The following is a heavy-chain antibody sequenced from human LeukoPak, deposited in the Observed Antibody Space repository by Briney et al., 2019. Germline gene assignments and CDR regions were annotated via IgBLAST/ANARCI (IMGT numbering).Heavy chain of an antibody. Sequence: SETLSLTCTVSGGSISSYYWSWIREPPGKGLEWIGYIYYSGSTNYNPSLKSRVTISVDTSKNQFSLHLQSVTPEDTAVYYCARALSDEEDIVLKYWGQGTLVTVSA. D-gene: IGHD2-15*01. CDR1: GGSISSYY. J-gene: IGHJ4*02. CDR3: ARALSDEEDIVLKY. V-gene: IGHV4-59*08. CDR2: IYYSGST.